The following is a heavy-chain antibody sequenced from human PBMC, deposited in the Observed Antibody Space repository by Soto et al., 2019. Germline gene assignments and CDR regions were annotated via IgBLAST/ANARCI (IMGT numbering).Heavy chain of an antibody. CDR1: GGTFSRYA. D-gene: IGHD1-7*01. CDR3: ARQQTKEGSDYYYYGMDV. V-gene: IGHV1-69*01. CDR2: IIPIFGTA. J-gene: IGHJ6*02. Sequence: QVQLVQSGAEVKKPGSSVKVSCKASGGTFSRYAISWVRQDPGQGLEWMGGIIPIFGTANYAQKFQGRVTITADESTSTVYMDLSSLRSEDTAVFYCARQQTKEGSDYYYYGMDVWGQGTTVTVSS.